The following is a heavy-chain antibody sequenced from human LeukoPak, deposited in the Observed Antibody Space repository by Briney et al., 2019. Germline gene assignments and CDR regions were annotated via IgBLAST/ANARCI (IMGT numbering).Heavy chain of an antibody. CDR2: ISSSGSTI. Sequence: PGGSLRLSCAASGLTFSRYSMNWVRQAPGKGLEWVSYISSSGSTIYYADSVKGRFTISRDNAKNSLYLQMNSLGAEDTAVYYCARGIAAALISSYWYFDLWGRGTLVTVSS. J-gene: IGHJ2*01. CDR1: GLTFSRYS. CDR3: ARGIAAALISSYWYFDL. D-gene: IGHD6-13*01. V-gene: IGHV3-48*04.